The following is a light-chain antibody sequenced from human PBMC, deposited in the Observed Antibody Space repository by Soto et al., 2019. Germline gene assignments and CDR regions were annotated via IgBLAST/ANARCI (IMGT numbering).Light chain of an antibody. CDR2: DAS. Sequence: DIQMTQSPSSLSASVGDRVTITCQASHDITSYLNWYQHKPEKAPKLLMYDASILEAGVPSRFSGSGSGTDFTFTISSLQPEDVATYYCQKCDYLPIFGPGTTVDFK. J-gene: IGKJ3*01. CDR1: HDITSY. CDR3: QKCDYLPI. V-gene: IGKV1-33*01.